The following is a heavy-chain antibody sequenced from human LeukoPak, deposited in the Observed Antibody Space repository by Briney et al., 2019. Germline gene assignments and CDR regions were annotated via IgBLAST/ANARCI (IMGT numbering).Heavy chain of an antibody. D-gene: IGHD6-13*01. CDR2: T. J-gene: IGHJ6*03. Sequence: GGSLRLSCAASGFTFSSYGMHWVRQTPGKGLEWVTFTSYADSVKGRFTISRDNSKNTLYLQMNSLRAEDTAVYYCAKDSAWYVSYYYMDVWGKGTTVTISS. CDR1: GFTFSSYG. V-gene: IGHV3-30*02. CDR3: AKDSAWYVSYYYMDV.